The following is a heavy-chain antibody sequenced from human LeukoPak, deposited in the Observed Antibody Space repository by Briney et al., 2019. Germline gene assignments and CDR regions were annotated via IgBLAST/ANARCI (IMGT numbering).Heavy chain of an antibody. J-gene: IGHJ4*02. V-gene: IGHV3-33*01. Sequence: GGSLRLSCAASGFTFSSYGMHWVRQAPGKGLEWVAVIWYDGSNRYYADSVKGRFTISRDNSKNTLYLQMNSLRAEDTAVYCCARDHPNYDILTGYPDYWGQGTLVTVSS. CDR2: IWYDGSNR. D-gene: IGHD3-9*01. CDR3: ARDHPNYDILTGYPDY. CDR1: GFTFSSYG.